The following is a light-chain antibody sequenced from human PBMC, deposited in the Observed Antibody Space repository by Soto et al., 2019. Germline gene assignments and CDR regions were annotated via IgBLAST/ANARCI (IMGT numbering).Light chain of an antibody. CDR3: CSYAGSYTHYV. CDR1: SSDVGGYNY. J-gene: IGLJ1*01. V-gene: IGLV2-11*01. Sequence: QSALTQPRSVSGSPGQSITISCTGTSSDVGGYNYVSWYRQHPGKAPKLMIYDVSKRPSGVPDRFSGSKSGNTASLPISGLQSEDESDYYCCSYAGSYTHYVFGTGTTVTVL. CDR2: DVS.